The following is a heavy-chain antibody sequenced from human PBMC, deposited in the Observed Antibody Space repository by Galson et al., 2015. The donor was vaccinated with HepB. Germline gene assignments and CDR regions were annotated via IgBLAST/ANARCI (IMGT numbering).Heavy chain of an antibody. D-gene: IGHD6-6*01. CDR2: IIPIFGIA. CDR1: GGTFSSYA. J-gene: IGHJ6*02. V-gene: IGHV1-69*17. Sequence: QSGAEVKKPGESLKISCKASGGTFSSYAISWVRQAPGQGLEWMGGIIPIFGIANYAQKFQGRVTITADKSTSTAYMELSSLRSEDTAVYYCAREEQLANYYYYGMDVWGQGTTVTVSS. CDR3: AREEQLANYYYYGMDV.